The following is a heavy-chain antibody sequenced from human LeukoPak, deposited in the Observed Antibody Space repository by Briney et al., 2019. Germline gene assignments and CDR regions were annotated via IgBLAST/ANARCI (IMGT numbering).Heavy chain of an antibody. Sequence: SETLSLTCTVSGGSISSYYWSWIRQAAGKGLEWIGRIYTSGSTNYNPSLKSRVTMSVDTSKNQFSLKLSSVTAADTAVNYCARDLGYGDYVRWFDPWGQGTLVTVSS. J-gene: IGHJ5*02. V-gene: IGHV4-4*07. CDR3: ARDLGYGDYVRWFDP. D-gene: IGHD4-17*01. CDR1: GGSISSYY. CDR2: IYTSGST.